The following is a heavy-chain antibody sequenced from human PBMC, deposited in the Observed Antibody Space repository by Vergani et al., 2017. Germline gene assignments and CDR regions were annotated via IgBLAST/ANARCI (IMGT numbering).Heavy chain of an antibody. CDR3: AKDLYCSSTSCYGGFYYYYMDV. V-gene: IGHV3-23*01. J-gene: IGHJ6*03. CDR2: ISGSGGST. CDR1: GFTFSSYA. D-gene: IGHD2-2*01. Sequence: VQLLESGGGLVQPGGSLRLSCAASGFTFSSYAMSWVRQAPGKGLEWVSAISGSGGSTYYADSVKGRFTLSRDNSKNTLYLQMNSLRAEDTAVYYCAKDLYCSSTSCYGGFYYYYMDVWGKGTTVTVSS.